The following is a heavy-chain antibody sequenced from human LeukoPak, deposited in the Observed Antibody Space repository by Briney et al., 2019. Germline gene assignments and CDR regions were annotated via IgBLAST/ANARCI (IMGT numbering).Heavy chain of an antibody. CDR1: GGSTSSGGYY. CDR2: IYYSGST. Sequence: SETLSLTCTVSGGSTSSGGYYWSWIRQHPGKGLEWIGYIYYSGSTYYNPSLKSRVTRSVDTSKNQFSLKLSSVTAADTAVYYCARGGPNWNNVVWFDPRGQGTLVTVSS. J-gene: IGHJ5*02. D-gene: IGHD1/OR15-1a*01. V-gene: IGHV4-31*03. CDR3: ARGGPNWNNVVWFDP.